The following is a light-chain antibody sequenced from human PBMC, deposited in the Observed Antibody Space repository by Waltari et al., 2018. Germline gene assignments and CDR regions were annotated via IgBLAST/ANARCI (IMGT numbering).Light chain of an antibody. CDR2: KDS. V-gene: IGLV3-25*02. CDR3: SSRNGRANEVV. J-gene: IGLJ3*02. CDR1: GLSNQY. Sequence: SYELTQSPSVSVSPGQTARITCSGEGLSNQYAYWYQQKAGQAPVAVIYKDSERPSGIPDRISGYSSGTTSTLTITGAQAEDEADYYCSSRNGRANEVVFAGGTKVTVL.